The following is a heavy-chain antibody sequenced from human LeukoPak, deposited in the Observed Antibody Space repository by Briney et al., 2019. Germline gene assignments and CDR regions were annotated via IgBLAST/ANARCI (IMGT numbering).Heavy chain of an antibody. Sequence: ASVRVSCKASDYPFLSYGTNWWRQAPGQGLEWLGWIGTCSANTAYAPSFQGRVTMTTDTSTSTVYMELRSLTSDDTAMYYCARDGGPWGQGTLVTVSS. D-gene: IGHD3-16*01. J-gene: IGHJ5*02. CDR2: IGTCSANT. CDR3: ARDGGP. CDR1: DYPFLSYG. V-gene: IGHV1-18*01.